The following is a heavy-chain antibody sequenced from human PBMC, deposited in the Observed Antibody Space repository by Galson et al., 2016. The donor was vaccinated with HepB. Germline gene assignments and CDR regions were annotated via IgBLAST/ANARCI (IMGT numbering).Heavy chain of an antibody. J-gene: IGHJ4*02. CDR1: GFTFNAHW. V-gene: IGHV3-7*01. D-gene: IGHD3-10*01. CDR2: IRGDGIVS. Sequence: SLRLSCAASGFTFNAHWMNWVRQAPGKGLEWVAKIRGDGIVSYYAESVRGRFTISRDNAKNSLYLQMNGLRVDETAVYYCSREMTGSYFDWGQGTLVTVSS. CDR3: SREMTGSYFD.